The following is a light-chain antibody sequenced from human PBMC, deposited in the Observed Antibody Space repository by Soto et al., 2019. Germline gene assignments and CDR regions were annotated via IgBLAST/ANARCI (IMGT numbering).Light chain of an antibody. CDR3: QQRSNWPRT. CDR1: QSVSRY. Sequence: IVLTQSPATLSLFPGERATLSCRASQSVSRYLAWYQQKPGQAPRLLIYDASNRATGIPARFSGSGSGTDFTLTIRSLEPEDFAVYYCQQRSNWPRTFGPGTKVDIK. CDR2: DAS. J-gene: IGKJ3*01. V-gene: IGKV3-11*01.